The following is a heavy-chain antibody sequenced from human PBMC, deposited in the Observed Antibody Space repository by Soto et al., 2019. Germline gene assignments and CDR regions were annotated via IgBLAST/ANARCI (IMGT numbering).Heavy chain of an antibody. V-gene: IGHV5-51*01. CDR3: ARTSAGGKYYYGMDV. CDR2: IYPGDSDT. CDR1: GHSFTSYW. D-gene: IGHD6-13*01. J-gene: IGHJ6*02. Sequence: PGESLKISCKGSGHSFTSYWIGWVRQMPGKGLEWMGIIYPGDSDTRYSPSFQGQVTISADKSISTAYLQWSSLKASDTAMYYCARTSAGGKYYYGMDVWGQGTTVTVSS.